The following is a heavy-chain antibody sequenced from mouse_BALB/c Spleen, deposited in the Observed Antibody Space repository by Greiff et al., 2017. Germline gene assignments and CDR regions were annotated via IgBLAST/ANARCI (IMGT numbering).Heavy chain of an antibody. J-gene: IGHJ3*01. CDR2: IDPENGDT. Sequence: VHVKQSGAELVRSGASVKLSCTASGFNIKDYYMHWVKQRPEQGLEWIGWIDPENGDTEYAPKFQGKATMTADTSSNTAYLQLSSLTSEDTAVYYCNAGLFAYWGQGTLVTVSA. CDR3: NAGLFAY. CDR1: GFNIKDYY. V-gene: IGHV14-4*02.